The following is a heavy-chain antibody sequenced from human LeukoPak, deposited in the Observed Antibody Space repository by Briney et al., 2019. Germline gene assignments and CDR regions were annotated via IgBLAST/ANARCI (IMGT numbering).Heavy chain of an antibody. J-gene: IGHJ3*02. CDR3: ARPNPNRTGDAFDI. CDR2: IYYSGST. D-gene: IGHD7-27*01. CDR1: GGSISSYY. V-gene: IGHV4-59*08. Sequence: NPSETLSLTCTVSGGSISSYYWSWIRQPPGKGLEWIWYIYYSGSTNYNPSLKSRVTISVDTSKNQFSLKLSSVTAADTAVYYCARPNPNRTGDAFDIWGQGTMVTVSS.